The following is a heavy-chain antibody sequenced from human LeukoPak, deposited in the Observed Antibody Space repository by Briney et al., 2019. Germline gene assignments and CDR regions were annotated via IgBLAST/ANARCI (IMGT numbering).Heavy chain of an antibody. D-gene: IGHD6-19*01. V-gene: IGHV3-7*01. J-gene: IGHJ4*02. Sequence: GGSLRLSCAASGFTFSNYWMNWVRQAPGKGLECLANIKQDGSETYYADSVKGRFTISRDNAKNSLYLQMNSLRAEDTAVYYCARVRGYSSGCPDYWGQGTLVTVSS. CDR3: ARVRGYSSGCPDY. CDR1: GFTFSNYW. CDR2: IKQDGSET.